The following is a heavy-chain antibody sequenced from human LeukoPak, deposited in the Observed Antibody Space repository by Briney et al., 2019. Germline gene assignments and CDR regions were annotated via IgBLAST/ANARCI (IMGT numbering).Heavy chain of an antibody. CDR3: AKGETAVAGLDY. D-gene: IGHD6-19*01. CDR2: ISGSGGST. J-gene: IGHJ4*02. CDR1: GFTFSSYA. Sequence: GGSLRLACAASGFTFSSYAMSWVRQAPGKGLGWGSAISGSGGSTYYADSVKGRFTISRDNSKNTLYLQMNSLRAEDTAVYYCAKGETAVAGLDYWGQGTLVTVSS. V-gene: IGHV3-23*01.